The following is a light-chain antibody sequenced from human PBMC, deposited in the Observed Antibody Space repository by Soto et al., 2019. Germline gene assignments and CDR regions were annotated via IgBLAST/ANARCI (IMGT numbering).Light chain of an antibody. CDR2: IAS. J-gene: IGKJ1*01. Sequence: EIVLTQSPGTLSLSPGERATLSCRASQSVSSNYLAWYQQKTGQTPRLLIYIASSRAPGIPDRFSGSGSGTHFPLTISRVEPEDFAVYYCQQYGSSPWTFGQGNKVAIK. CDR1: QSVSSNY. CDR3: QQYGSSPWT. V-gene: IGKV3-20*01.